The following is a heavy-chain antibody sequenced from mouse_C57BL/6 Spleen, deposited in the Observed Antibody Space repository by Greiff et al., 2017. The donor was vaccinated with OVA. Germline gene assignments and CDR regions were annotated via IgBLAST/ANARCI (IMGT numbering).Heavy chain of an antibody. D-gene: IGHD1-1*01. CDR3: ARDYYGSRRGFAY. CDR2: ISDGGSYT. Sequence: EVKLVESGGGLVKPGGSLKLSCAASGFTFSSYAMPWVRQTPEKRLEWVATISDGGSYTYYPDKVKGRFTFSRDNAKNNLYLQMSHLKSEETARYYCARDYYGSRRGFAYWGQGTLVTVSA. J-gene: IGHJ3*01. V-gene: IGHV5-4*01. CDR1: GFTFSSYA.